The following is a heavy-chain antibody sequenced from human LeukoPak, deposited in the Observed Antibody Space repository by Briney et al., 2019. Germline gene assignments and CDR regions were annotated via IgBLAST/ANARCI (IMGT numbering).Heavy chain of an antibody. J-gene: IGHJ4*02. CDR1: GSPFTGYY. CDR3: ARDSGYPYYFDY. V-gene: IGHV1-2*02. CDR2: ININSGGT. Sequence: ASVKVSCKASGSPFTGYYIHWVRQAPGQGLEWMGWININSGGTSYAQKFKGRITVTRDTSISTAYIELSRLRSDDTAVYYCARDSGYPYYFDYWGLGTLVTVSS. D-gene: IGHD3-22*01.